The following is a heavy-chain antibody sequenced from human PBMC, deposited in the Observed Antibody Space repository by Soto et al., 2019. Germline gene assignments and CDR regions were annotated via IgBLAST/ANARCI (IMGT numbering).Heavy chain of an antibody. CDR1: GFVFSNHP. CDR2: VSGSGDTT. J-gene: IGHJ5*02. CDR3: ARDRHPMVRGVKVNWFDP. Sequence: PWGSLRLSCAASGFVFSNHPMAWVRQAPGKGLEWVAGVSGSGDTTYYPDSVKGRFTISRDNFDSSLHLQMNRLRADDTAVYYCARDRHPMVRGVKVNWFDPWGQGTLVTVSS. D-gene: IGHD3-10*01. V-gene: IGHV3-23*01.